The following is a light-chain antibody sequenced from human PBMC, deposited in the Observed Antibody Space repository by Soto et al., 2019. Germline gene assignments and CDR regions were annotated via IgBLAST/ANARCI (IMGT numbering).Light chain of an antibody. CDR3: QQFNAFPWT. CDR1: QDISNY. CDR2: DAS. V-gene: IGKV1-33*01. Sequence: DIQMTQSPSSLSASVGDRVTITCQASQDISNYLNWYQQKPGKAPKLLIYDASNLETGVPSRFSGSGSGTQFTLTISGLQPDDFATYYCQQFNAFPWTFGQGTKVDIK. J-gene: IGKJ1*01.